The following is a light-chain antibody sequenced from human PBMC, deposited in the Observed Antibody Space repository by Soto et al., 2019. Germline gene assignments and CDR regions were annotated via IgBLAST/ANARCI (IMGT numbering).Light chain of an antibody. Sequence: QSVLTQPPSASGTPGQRVTISCSGSNSNIGRNTVHWYQQLPGAAPKLLIYTINQRPSGVPDRFSGSKSGTSASLAISGLQSEDEADYYCATWDDSLNAWVFGGGTNLTVL. CDR2: TIN. CDR1: NSNIGRNT. J-gene: IGLJ3*02. V-gene: IGLV1-44*01. CDR3: ATWDDSLNAWV.